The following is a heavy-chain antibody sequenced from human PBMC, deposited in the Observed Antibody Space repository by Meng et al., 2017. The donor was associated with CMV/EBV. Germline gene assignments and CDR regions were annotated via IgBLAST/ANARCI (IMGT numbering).Heavy chain of an antibody. J-gene: IGHJ4*02. D-gene: IGHD3-22*01. Sequence: GESLKISCAASGFTFSSYAMSWVRQAPGKGLEWVSAISGSGGSTYYADSVKGRFTISRDNSKNTLYLQMNSLRAEDTAVYYCAKGGYYDSSGPLPSFDYWGQGTQVTVSS. CDR3: AKGGYYDSSGPLPSFDY. CDR1: GFTFSSYA. CDR2: ISGSGGST. V-gene: IGHV3-23*01.